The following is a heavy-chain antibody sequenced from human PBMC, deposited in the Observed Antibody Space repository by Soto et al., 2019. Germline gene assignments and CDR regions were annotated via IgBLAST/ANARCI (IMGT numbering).Heavy chain of an antibody. D-gene: IGHD5-12*01. J-gene: IGHJ6*02. CDR3: TRGRGYSGDDHYYYFDMDV. V-gene: IGHV1-69*13. CDR1: GGTFNNYP. CDR2: SIPIFGTA. Sequence: SVKVSCKASGGTFNNYPITWVRQAPGEGLEWMGGSIPIFGTANYAQKFQGRVTISVDESTSTAYMELSSLRSEDTAVYYCTRGRGYSGDDHYYYFDMDVWGQGTTVTVSS.